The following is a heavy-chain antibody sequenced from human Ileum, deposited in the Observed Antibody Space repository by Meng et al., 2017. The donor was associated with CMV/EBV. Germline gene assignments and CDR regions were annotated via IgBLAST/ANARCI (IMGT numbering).Heavy chain of an antibody. D-gene: IGHD1-26*01. CDR2: IDSDGINT. CDR3: ARDRLTGANDY. Sequence: GESLKISCAASGFTFSSYWMDWVRQAPGKGLVWVSRIDSDGINTDYADSVKGRFTISRDNAKNTLYLQMNSLRAEDTAVYYCARDRLTGANDYWAQGTPVTVSS. V-gene: IGHV3-74*01. J-gene: IGHJ4*02. CDR1: GFTFSSYW.